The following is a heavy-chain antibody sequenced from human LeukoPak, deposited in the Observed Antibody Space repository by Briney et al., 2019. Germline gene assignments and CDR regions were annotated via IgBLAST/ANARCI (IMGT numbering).Heavy chain of an antibody. Sequence: ASVKVSCKASGYTFTDYYMHWVRQAPGQGLEWMGWINPNSGDTNYAQKFQGRVTMTRDTSISTAYMELSNVRSDDTALYYCARAGTESKWGLPRADYYYMDVWGKGTTVTVSS. CDR1: GYTFTDYY. D-gene: IGHD7-27*01. J-gene: IGHJ6*03. CDR2: INPNSGDT. V-gene: IGHV1-2*02. CDR3: ARAGTESKWGLPRADYYYMDV.